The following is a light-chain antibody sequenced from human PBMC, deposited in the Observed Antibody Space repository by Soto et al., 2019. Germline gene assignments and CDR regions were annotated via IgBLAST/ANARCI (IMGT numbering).Light chain of an antibody. CDR2: DAS. V-gene: IGKV3D-15*01. Sequence: ELVVTQSPATLSVSPGERVTLSCRTSQDVSSKLAWYQQKAGQAPSLLIYDASTRATGTPARFSGSGSGTEFTLAVSSLQSEDVGIYYCQQCHATPLTFGQGTRLDI. CDR1: QDVSSK. CDR3: QQCHATPLT. J-gene: IGKJ5*01.